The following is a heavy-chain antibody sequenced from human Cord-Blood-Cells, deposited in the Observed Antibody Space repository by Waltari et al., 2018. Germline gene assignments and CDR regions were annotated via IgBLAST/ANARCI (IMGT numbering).Heavy chain of an antibody. CDR2: FDPEDGET. V-gene: IGHV1-24*01. CDR3: ATAGDYGGNSVFAFDI. CDR1: GYTLTELS. Sequence: QVQLVQSGAEVKKPGASVKVSCKVSGYTLTELSMHWVRQAPGKGLEWMGGFDPEDGETIDAQKFQGRVTMTEDTSTDPAYMELSSLRSEDTAVYYWATAGDYGGNSVFAFDIWGQGTMVTVSS. J-gene: IGHJ3*02. D-gene: IGHD4-17*01.